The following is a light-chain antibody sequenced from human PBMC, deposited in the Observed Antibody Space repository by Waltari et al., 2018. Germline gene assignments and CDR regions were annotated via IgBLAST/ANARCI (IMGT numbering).Light chain of an antibody. Sequence: QSVLTQPPSVSGTPGQRVTISCSGTTSNIGSNSVYWYQQLPGTAPKLLIYRNYHRPSGFPTRFSGSRSGTSASLAISGLQSEDEADYYCATWDDTLSGPRVFGGGTRLTVL. V-gene: IGLV1-47*01. CDR1: TSNIGSNS. CDR3: ATWDDTLSGPRV. CDR2: RNY. J-gene: IGLJ3*02.